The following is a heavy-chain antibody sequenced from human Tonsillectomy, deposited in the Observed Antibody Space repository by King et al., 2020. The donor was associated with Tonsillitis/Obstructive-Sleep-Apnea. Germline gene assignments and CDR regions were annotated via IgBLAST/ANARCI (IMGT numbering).Heavy chain of an antibody. V-gene: IGHV3-64D*06. Sequence: EVQLVESGGGLAQPGGSLRLSCAASGFTFSSYAMHWVRQAPGKGLEFVSAINYNGGRTYYADSVKGRFTISRDNSKNTLFLQMSSLRAEDTAMYYCASEDYSDSGSNPDWGQGTLVTVTS. J-gene: IGHJ4*02. D-gene: IGHD3-10*01. CDR2: INYNGGRT. CDR1: GFTFSSYA. CDR3: ASEDYSDSGSNPD.